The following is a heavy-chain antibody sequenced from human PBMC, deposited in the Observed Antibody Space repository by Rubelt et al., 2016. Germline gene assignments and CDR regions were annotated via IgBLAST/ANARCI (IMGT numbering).Heavy chain of an antibody. J-gene: IGHJ4*02. CDR2: IYHSGST. V-gene: IGHV4-59*01. CDR1: GGSITTYY. CDR3: ATTTDGRFGGLDN. Sequence: QLQESGPGLVKPSGTLSLTCSVSGGSITTYYWSWIRQPPGKGLEWIGYIYHSGSTNTSPSLNSRVTISLDTSKNQFSLNLRAVTAAETAVYYWATTTDGRFGGLDNWGQGTLVTVSS. D-gene: IGHD3-16*01.